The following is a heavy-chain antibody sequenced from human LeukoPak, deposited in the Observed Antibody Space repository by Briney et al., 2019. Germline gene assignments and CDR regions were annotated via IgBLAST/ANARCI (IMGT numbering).Heavy chain of an antibody. Sequence: PSETLSLTCTVSGXSISSSSYYWGWIRQPPGKGLEWIGSIYYSGSTYYNPSLKSRVTISVDTSKNQFSLKLSSVTAADTAVYYCARRCYDSSGYLYWFDPWGQGTLVTVSS. D-gene: IGHD3-22*01. CDR1: GXSISSSSYY. CDR3: ARRCYDSSGYLYWFDP. J-gene: IGHJ5*02. V-gene: IGHV4-39*01. CDR2: IYYSGST.